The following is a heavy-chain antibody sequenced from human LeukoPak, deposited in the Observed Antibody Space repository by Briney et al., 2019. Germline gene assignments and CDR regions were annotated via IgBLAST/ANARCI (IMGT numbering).Heavy chain of an antibody. CDR2: INHSGST. V-gene: IGHV4-39*07. D-gene: IGHD3-16*02. CDR1: GDSISSSNCY. Sequence: SETLSLTCTVSGDSISSSNCYWGWIRQPPGKGLEWIGEINHSGSTNYNPSLKSRVTISVDTSKNQFSLKLGSVTAADTAVYYCARSRHMITFGGVIVFFDYWGQGTLVTVSS. CDR3: ARSRHMITFGGVIVFFDY. J-gene: IGHJ4*02.